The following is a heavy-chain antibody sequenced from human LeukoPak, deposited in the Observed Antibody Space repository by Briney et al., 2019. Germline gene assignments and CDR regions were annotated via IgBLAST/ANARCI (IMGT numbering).Heavy chain of an antibody. Sequence: GGSLRLSCAASGLSFSSYVMHWVRQAPGKGLEWVAVIWYDGSNKYYSDSVKGRFIISRDNSNNTLYLQMNSLRAEDTAVYYCARDGLTDSSGSTVTDNWGQGTLVIVSS. CDR1: GLSFSSYV. J-gene: IGHJ4*02. V-gene: IGHV3-33*01. D-gene: IGHD3-22*01. CDR3: ARDGLTDSSGSTVTDN. CDR2: IWYDGSNK.